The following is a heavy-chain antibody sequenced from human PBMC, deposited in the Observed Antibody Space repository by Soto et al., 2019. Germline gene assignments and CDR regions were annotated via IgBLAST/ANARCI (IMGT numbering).Heavy chain of an antibody. J-gene: IGHJ4*02. V-gene: IGHV1-8*01. CDR1: GYTFTNYD. Sequence: QVQLVQSGAEVKKPGASVKVSCKTSGYTFTNYDINWVRQATGQGLEWMGWTNPKSGYTGSAQKFQGRVTMPRDSSIRTAYMELHSPTSEDTAVYYCARTAGDLDYWGQGTLITVSS. CDR3: ARTAGDLDY. CDR2: TNPKSGYT. D-gene: IGHD4-17*01.